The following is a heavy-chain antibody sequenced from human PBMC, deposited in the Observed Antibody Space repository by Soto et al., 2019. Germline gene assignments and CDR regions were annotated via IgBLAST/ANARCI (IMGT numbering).Heavy chain of an antibody. Sequence: SVKVSCKASGGLFSSYAISWVLQVPGQGLEWMGGIIPVFQTAYYTQRFQGRVTITADESTNTAYMELSSLRSEDTAIYYCARGGSGYTWFNEFWGQGTLVTVSS. V-gene: IGHV1-69*13. CDR3: ARGGSGYTWFNEF. J-gene: IGHJ4*02. CDR1: GGLFSSYA. CDR2: IIPVFQTA. D-gene: IGHD3-22*01.